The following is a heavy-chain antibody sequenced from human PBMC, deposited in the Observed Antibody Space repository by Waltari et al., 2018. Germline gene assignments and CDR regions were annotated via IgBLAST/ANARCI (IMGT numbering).Heavy chain of an antibody. CDR1: GGSISSHY. J-gene: IGHJ5*02. CDR3: AREGFWRGWFDP. V-gene: IGHV4-59*11. D-gene: IGHD3-3*01. CDR2: IYYSGST. Sequence: QVQLQESGPGLGKPSETLSLTCTVSGGSISSHYWSWIRQPPGKGLEWIGYIYYSGSTTYNPSLKSRVTISVDTSKNQFSLKLSSVTAADTAVYYCAREGFWRGWFDPWGQGTLVTVSS.